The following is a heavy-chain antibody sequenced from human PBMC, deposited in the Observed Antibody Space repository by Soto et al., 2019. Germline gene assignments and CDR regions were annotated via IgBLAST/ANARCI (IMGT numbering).Heavy chain of an antibody. V-gene: IGHV1-69*06. CDR2: IIPIFGTA. D-gene: IGHD2-2*01. Sequence: QVQLVQSGAEVKKPGSSVKVSCKASGGTFSGYAISWVRQAPGQGLEWMGGIIPIFGTANSAQKFQGRVTITADKSTSTAYMVRSSLRSEDTAVYYCARETIVVVPAAVEGYYGMDGWGQGTTVTVSS. J-gene: IGHJ6*02. CDR3: ARETIVVVPAAVEGYYGMDG. CDR1: GGTFSGYA.